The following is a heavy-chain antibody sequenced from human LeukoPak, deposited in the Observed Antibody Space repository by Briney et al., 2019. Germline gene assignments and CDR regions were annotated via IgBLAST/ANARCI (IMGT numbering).Heavy chain of an antibody. V-gene: IGHV3-23*01. J-gene: IGHJ3*02. CDR3: AKIPNYDILTGYSSDAFDI. CDR2: ISGSGGST. CDR1: GFTFSSYA. Sequence: GGSLRLSCAASGFTFSSYAMSWVRQAPGKGLEWVSAISGSGGSTYYADSVKGRFAISRDNSKNTLYLQMNSLRAEDTAVYYCAKIPNYDILTGYSSDAFDIWGQGTMVTVSS. D-gene: IGHD3-9*01.